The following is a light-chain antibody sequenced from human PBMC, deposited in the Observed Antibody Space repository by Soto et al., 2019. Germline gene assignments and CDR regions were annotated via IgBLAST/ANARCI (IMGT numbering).Light chain of an antibody. CDR1: SSDVGGYNY. CDR2: EVT. V-gene: IGLV2-8*01. J-gene: IGLJ2*01. CDR3: SSFAGSDSVV. Sequence: QSALTQPPSASGSPGQSVTISCTGTSSDVGGYNYVSWYQQHAGKGPKLMIYEVTKRPSGVPDRFSGSKFGNTASLTVSGLQADGEAAYYCSSFAGSDSVVFGGGTQLTVL.